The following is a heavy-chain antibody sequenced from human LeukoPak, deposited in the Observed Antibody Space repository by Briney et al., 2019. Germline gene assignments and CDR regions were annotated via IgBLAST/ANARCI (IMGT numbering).Heavy chain of an antibody. CDR3: ARDRRQLLTGAXFDY. CDR1: GYTFTGYY. CDR2: INPNSGGT. J-gene: IGHJ4*02. D-gene: IGHD1-14*01. V-gene: IGHV1-2*02. Sequence: ASVKVSCKASGYTFTGYYMHWVRQAPGQGLEWMGWINPNSGGTNYAQKFQGRVTMTRDTSISTAYMELSRLRADDTAVYYCARDRRQLLTGAXFDYWGQGTLVTVSS.